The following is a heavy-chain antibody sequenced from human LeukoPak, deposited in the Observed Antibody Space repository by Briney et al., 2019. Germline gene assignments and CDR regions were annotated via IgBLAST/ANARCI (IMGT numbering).Heavy chain of an antibody. D-gene: IGHD3-22*01. J-gene: IGHJ4*02. V-gene: IGHV1-46*01. Sequence: GASVKVSCKAPGYTFTSYYMHWVRQAPGQGLEWMGIINPSGGSTSYAQKFQGRVTMTRDTSTSTVYMELSSLRSEDTAVYYCARGATYYYDSSGYSTDYWGQGTLVTVSS. CDR2: INPSGGST. CDR3: ARGATYYYDSSGYSTDY. CDR1: GYTFTSYY.